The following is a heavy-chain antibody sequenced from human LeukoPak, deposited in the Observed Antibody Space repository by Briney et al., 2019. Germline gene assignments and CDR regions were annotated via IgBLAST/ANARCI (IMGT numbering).Heavy chain of an antibody. CDR3: ARRGGSSSWYGHYYYYYMDV. D-gene: IGHD6-13*01. J-gene: IGHJ6*03. V-gene: IGHV4-4*09. Sequence: SETLSLTCTVSGGSISSYYWSWIRQPPGKGLEWIGYIYTSGSTNYNPSLKSRVTISVDTSKNQFSLKLSSVTAADTAVYYCARRGGSSSWYGHYYYYYMDVWGKGTTATVSS. CDR1: GGSISSYY. CDR2: IYTSGST.